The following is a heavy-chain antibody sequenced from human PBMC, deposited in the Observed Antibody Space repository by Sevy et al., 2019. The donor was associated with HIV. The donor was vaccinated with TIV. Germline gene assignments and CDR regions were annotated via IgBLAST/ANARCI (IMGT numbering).Heavy chain of an antibody. D-gene: IGHD3-10*01. CDR1: GGTFSSYA. Sequence: ASVKVSCKASGGTFSSYAISWVRLAPGQGLEWMGGIIHIFGTANYAQKFQGRVTITADESTSTAYMELSSLRSEDTAVYYCSQRSSGDRPYYYGMDVWGQGTTVTVSS. CDR3: SQRSSGDRPYYYGMDV. CDR2: IIHIFGTA. J-gene: IGHJ6*02. V-gene: IGHV1-69*13.